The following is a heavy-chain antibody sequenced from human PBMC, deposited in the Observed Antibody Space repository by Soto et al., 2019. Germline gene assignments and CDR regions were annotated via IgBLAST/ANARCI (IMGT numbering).Heavy chain of an antibody. D-gene: IGHD3-10*01. CDR1: GGTFSSYT. CDR3: ASGGDGSGFYLP. Sequence: QVQLVQSGAEVKKPGSSVKVSCKASGGTFSSYTISWVRQAPGQGLEWMGRIIPILGIANYAQKFQGRVTITADKSTCTAYMELSSLRSEDTAVYYCASGGDGSGFYLPWGQGTLVTVSS. J-gene: IGHJ5*02. CDR2: IIPILGIA. V-gene: IGHV1-69*02.